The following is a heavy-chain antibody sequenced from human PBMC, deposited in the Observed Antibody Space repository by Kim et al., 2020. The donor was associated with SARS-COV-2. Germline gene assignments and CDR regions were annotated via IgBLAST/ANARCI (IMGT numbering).Heavy chain of an antibody. D-gene: IGHD2-2*02. CDR2: DST. V-gene: IGHV3-23*01. Sequence: DSTFYGDSVKGRFTSSRDNSKNTVYLQMNSLRAEDTAIYYCAIRKGYTATWGQGTLVTVSS. CDR3: AIRKGYTAT. J-gene: IGHJ5*02.